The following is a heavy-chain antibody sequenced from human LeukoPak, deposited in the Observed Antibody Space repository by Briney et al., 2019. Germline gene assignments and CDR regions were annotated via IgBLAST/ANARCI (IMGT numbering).Heavy chain of an antibody. V-gene: IGHV4-30-2*01. CDR2: IYHSGST. CDR1: GGSFSGYS. D-gene: IGHD7-27*01. CDR3: AGVNWGPYHYHYGMDV. J-gene: IGHJ6*02. Sequence: SETLSLTCAVYGGSFSGYSWSWIRQPPGKGLEWIGYIYHSGSTYYNPSLKSRVTISVDRSKNQFSLKLSSVTAADTAVYYCAGVNWGPYHYHYGMDVWGQGTTVTVSS.